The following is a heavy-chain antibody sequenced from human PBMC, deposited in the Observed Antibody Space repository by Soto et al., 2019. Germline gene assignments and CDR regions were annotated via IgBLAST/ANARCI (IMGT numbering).Heavy chain of an antibody. D-gene: IGHD3-10*01. CDR2: INPNSGGT. Sequence: QVQLVQSGAEVKKPGASVTVSCKASGYTFTGYYMHWVRQAPGQGLEWMGWINPNSGGTNYAQKFRGWVTMTSDTSLSTAYMELSRLRSDDTAVYYCARDVTSSWFGSYYYYGMDVWGQGTTVTVSS. CDR3: ARDVTSSWFGSYYYYGMDV. CDR1: GYTFTGYY. J-gene: IGHJ6*02. V-gene: IGHV1-2*04.